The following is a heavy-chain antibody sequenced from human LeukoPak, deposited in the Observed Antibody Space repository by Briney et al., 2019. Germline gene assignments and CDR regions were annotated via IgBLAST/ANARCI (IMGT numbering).Heavy chain of an antibody. D-gene: IGHD2-15*01. Sequence: GGSLRLSCAASGFNFRNYLMSWVRQAPGKGLEWVSSISSSSSYIYYADSVKGRFTISRDNAKNSLYLQMNSLRAEDTAVYYCARDVGSSNWFDPWGQGTLVTVSS. CDR3: ARDVGSSNWFDP. CDR2: ISSSSSYI. V-gene: IGHV3-21*01. J-gene: IGHJ5*02. CDR1: GFNFRNYL.